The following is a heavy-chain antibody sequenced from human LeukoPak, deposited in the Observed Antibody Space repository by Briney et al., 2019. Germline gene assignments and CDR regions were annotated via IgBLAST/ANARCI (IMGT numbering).Heavy chain of an antibody. CDR2: IYTSGST. J-gene: IGHJ1*01. Sequence: SETLSLTCTVSGGSISSYYWSWIRQPPGKGLEWIGYIYTSGSTNCNPSLKSRVTISVDTSKNQFSLKLSSVTAADTAVYYCSSGSYLAFQHWGQGTLVTVSS. CDR1: GGSISSYY. V-gene: IGHV4-4*09. CDR3: SSGSYLAFQH. D-gene: IGHD1-26*01.